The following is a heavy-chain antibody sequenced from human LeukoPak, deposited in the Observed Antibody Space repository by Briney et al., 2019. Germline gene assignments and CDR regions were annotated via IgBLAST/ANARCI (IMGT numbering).Heavy chain of an antibody. Sequence: GGSLRLSCAASGFTFSSYGMHWVRQAPGKGPQWLAFIQSDGNNKYYADSVKGRFTISRDNSKNTLFLQMNSLRAEDTAVYYCAKDKSMVRELDYWGQGNLVTVSS. CDR2: IQSDGNNK. CDR3: AKDKSMVRELDY. CDR1: GFTFSSYG. D-gene: IGHD3-10*01. V-gene: IGHV3-30*02. J-gene: IGHJ4*02.